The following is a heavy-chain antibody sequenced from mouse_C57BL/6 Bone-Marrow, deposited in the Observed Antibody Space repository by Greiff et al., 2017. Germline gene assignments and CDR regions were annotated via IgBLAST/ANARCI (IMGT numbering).Heavy chain of an antibody. CDR3: ARQLRLRGAPSEFAY. V-gene: IGHV1-72*01. Sequence: VQLQQPGAELVKPGASVKLSCKASGYTFTSYWMHWVKQRPGRGLEWIGRIDPNSGGTKYNEKFKSKATLTVDKPSSTAYMQLNSMTSEDAASYDCARQLRLRGAPSEFAYWGQGTLVTVSA. CDR1: GYTFTSYW. D-gene: IGHD3-2*02. J-gene: IGHJ3*01. CDR2: IDPNSGGT.